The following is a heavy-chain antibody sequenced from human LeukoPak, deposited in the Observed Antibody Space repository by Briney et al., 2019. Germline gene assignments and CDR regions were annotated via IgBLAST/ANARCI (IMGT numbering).Heavy chain of an antibody. CDR1: GFTFSSYS. CDR2: ISSSSSYI. CDR3: AREGRWQQLIYYYYGMDV. Sequence: PGGSLRLSCAASGFTFSSYSMNWVRQAPGKGLEWVSSISSSSSYIYYADSVKGRFTISRDNAKNSLYLQMNSLRAEDTAVYYCAREGRWQQLIYYYYGMDVWGQGTTVTVSS. D-gene: IGHD6-13*01. J-gene: IGHJ6*02. V-gene: IGHV3-21*01.